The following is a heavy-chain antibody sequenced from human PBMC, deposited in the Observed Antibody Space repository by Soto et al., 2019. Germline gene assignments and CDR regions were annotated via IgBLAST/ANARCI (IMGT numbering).Heavy chain of an antibody. CDR1: GGSFSGYY. CDR3: ARGGGSDIVATIAVYYFDY. J-gene: IGHJ4*02. V-gene: IGHV4-34*01. CDR2: INHSGST. Sequence: SETLSLTCAVYGGSFSGYYWTWIRQPPGTGLEWIGDINHSGSTNYSPSLKTRVTISIDTSKNQFSLKLSSVTAADTAVYYCARGGGSDIVATIAVYYFDYWGQGTLVTVSS. D-gene: IGHD5-12*01.